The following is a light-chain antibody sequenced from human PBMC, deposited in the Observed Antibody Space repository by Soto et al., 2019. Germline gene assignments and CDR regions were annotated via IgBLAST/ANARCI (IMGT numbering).Light chain of an antibody. CDR3: QQYHTWPIT. J-gene: IGKJ4*01. V-gene: IGKV3D-15*01. CDR2: DVS. CDR1: QSVSSN. Sequence: EIVMTQSPATLSVSPGERATLSCRASQSVSSNFAWYQQRPAQAPRLLIYDVSTRATGVPTRFSGSGSGTEFTLTISSLQSEDCAIYYCQQYHTWPITFGGGTKVEIK.